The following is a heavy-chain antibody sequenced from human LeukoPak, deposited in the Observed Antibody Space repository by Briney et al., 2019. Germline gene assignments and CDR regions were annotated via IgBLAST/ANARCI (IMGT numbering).Heavy chain of an antibody. CDR1: GFTFSTFA. V-gene: IGHV3-23*01. CDR3: ARSFGLGSCFDP. D-gene: IGHD3-10*01. CDR2: IFPSGGEI. Sequence: PGGSLRLSCAASGFTFSTFAMIWVRQPPGKGLEWVSSIFPSGGEIHYADSVRGRFTISRDNSKNTLYLQMNSLRAEDTAVYYCARSFGLGSCFDPWGQGTLVTVSS. J-gene: IGHJ5*02.